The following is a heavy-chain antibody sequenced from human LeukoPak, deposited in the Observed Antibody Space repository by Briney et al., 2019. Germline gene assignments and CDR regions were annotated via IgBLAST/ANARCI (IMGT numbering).Heavy chain of an antibody. Sequence: SETLSLTCTVSGGSIRSYYWSWIRQPPGEGLEWIAYINYRGSTRYNPSLKSRVTASVDTSKNQFSLKLSSVTAADTAVYYCTRVRNGDPGEWYFDYWGQGALVTVSS. CDR3: TRVRNGDPGEWYFDY. D-gene: IGHD2-8*01. V-gene: IGHV4-59*01. CDR1: GGSIRSYY. CDR2: INYRGST. J-gene: IGHJ4*02.